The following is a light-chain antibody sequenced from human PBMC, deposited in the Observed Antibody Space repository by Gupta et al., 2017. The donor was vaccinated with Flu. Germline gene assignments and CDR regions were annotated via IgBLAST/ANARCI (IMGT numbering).Light chain of an antibody. Sequence: SQGQTATITCSGDKLANKYTCWYQQKPGQSPVLIIYEDEKRPSGIPERFSGSNTGNTATLTISGTQAMDEADYYCQAWDSSAGVFGAGTKVTV. CDR1: KLANKY. CDR3: QAWDSSAGV. CDR2: EDE. V-gene: IGLV3-1*01. J-gene: IGLJ1*01.